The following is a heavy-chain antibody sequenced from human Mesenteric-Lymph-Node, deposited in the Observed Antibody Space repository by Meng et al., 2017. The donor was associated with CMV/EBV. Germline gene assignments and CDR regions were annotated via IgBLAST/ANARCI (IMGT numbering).Heavy chain of an antibody. J-gene: IGHJ4*02. CDR1: GFTFSSYT. CDR3: ARSGYTYATYYFDY. CDR2: ISSSGSHI. V-gene: IGHV3-21*01. D-gene: IGHD5-18*01. Sequence: GESLKISCAASGFTFSSYTMNWVRQAPGTGLEWVSSISSSGSHIYYADSVKGRFTISRDNAKNSLYLQMSSLRAEDTAVYYCARSGYTYATYYFDYWGQGTLVTVSS.